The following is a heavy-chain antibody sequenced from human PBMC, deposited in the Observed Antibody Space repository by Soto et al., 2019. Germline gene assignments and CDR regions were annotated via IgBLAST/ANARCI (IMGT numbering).Heavy chain of an antibody. V-gene: IGHV1-46*03. J-gene: IGHJ6*03. Sequence: ASVKVSCKASGYTFTSYYMHWVRQAPGQGLEWMRIINPSGGSTSYAQKYQGRVTMTRDTSTSTVYMELSSLRSEDTAVYYCARRNIVVVVAATELVYYYYYYMDVWGKGTTVTVS. CDR2: INPSGGST. CDR1: GYTFTSYY. CDR3: ARRNIVVVVAATELVYYYYYYMDV. D-gene: IGHD2-15*01.